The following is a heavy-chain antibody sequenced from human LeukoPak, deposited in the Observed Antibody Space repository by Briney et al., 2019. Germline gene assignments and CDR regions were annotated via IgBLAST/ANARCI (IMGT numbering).Heavy chain of an antibody. D-gene: IGHD3-16*02. CDR3: ARDYVWGSYRYTRYFDY. CDR2: INHSGST. CDR1: GGSISSGGYY. V-gene: IGHV4-30-2*01. J-gene: IGHJ4*02. Sequence: PSQTLSLTCAVSGGSISSGGYYWSWIRQPPGKGLEWIGEINHSGSTNYNPSLKSRVTISVDTSKNQFSLKLSSVTAADTAVYYCARDYVWGSYRYTRYFDYWGQGTLVTVSS.